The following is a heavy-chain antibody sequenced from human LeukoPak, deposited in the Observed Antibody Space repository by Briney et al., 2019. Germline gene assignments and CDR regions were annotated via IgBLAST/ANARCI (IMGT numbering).Heavy chain of an antibody. D-gene: IGHD2-15*01. J-gene: IGHJ4*02. CDR1: GFTFSSYW. Sequence: GGSLRLSCAASGFTFSSYWMTWVRQAPGKGLEWVAVISYDENTKYYADSVKGRFTISRDNSKNTLYLQMNSLRAEDTAVYYCAKEYCGGGRCKDDFFDYWGQGTLVTVSS. CDR3: AKEYCGGGRCKDDFFDY. V-gene: IGHV3-30*18. CDR2: ISYDENTK.